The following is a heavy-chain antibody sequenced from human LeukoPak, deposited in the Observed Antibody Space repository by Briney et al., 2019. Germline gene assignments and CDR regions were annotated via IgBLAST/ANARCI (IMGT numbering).Heavy chain of an antibody. V-gene: IGHV3-23*01. CDR2: ISGSGGST. Sequence: GGSLRLSCAASGFTFSSYAMSWVRQAPGKGLEWVSAISGSGGSTYYADSVKDWFTVSRDDSKNTLYLQMNSLRAEDTAVYYCAKDGGLWVSAHWGDSWGRGTLVTVSS. CDR1: GFTFSSYA. J-gene: IGHJ4*02. D-gene: IGHD7-27*01. CDR3: AKDGGLWVSAHWGDS.